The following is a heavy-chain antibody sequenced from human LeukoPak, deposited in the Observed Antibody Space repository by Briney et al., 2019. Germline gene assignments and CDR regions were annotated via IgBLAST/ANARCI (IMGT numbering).Heavy chain of an antibody. J-gene: IGHJ6*02. CDR3: AGRGRAPRPGYYGMDV. CDR2: IIPIFGTA. D-gene: IGHD2-2*01. CDR1: GGTFSSYA. Sequence: ASVTVSCTASGGTFSSYAISWVRQAPGQGLEWMGGIIPIFGTANYAQKFQGRVTITADESTSTAYMELSSLRSEDTAVYYCAGRGRAPRPGYYGMDVWGQGTTVTVSS. V-gene: IGHV1-69*13.